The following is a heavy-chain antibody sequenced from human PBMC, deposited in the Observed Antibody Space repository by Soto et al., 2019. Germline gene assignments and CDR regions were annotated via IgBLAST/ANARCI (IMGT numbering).Heavy chain of an antibody. Sequence: PGGSLRLSCAASGFTFSSYGMHWVRQAPGKGLEWVAVISYDGSNKYYADSVKGRFTISRDNSKNTLYLQMNSLRAEDTAVYYSANIPSLGYCSSTSCYAAYAFDIWGQGTMVTVSS. CDR1: GFTFSSYG. CDR3: ANIPSLGYCSSTSCYAAYAFDI. V-gene: IGHV3-30*18. J-gene: IGHJ3*02. D-gene: IGHD2-2*01. CDR2: ISYDGSNK.